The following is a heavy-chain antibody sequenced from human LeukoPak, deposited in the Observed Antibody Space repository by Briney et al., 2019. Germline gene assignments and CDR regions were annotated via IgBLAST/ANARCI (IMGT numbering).Heavy chain of an antibody. J-gene: IGHJ3*02. CDR1: GFTFSSYS. D-gene: IGHD3-9*01. V-gene: IGHV3-48*01. Sequence: GGSLRLSCAASGFTFSSYSMNWVRQAPGKGLEWVSYISSSGSIIYYADSVKGRFTISRDNAKNSLYLQMNSLRAEDTAVYYCAEGPYYDILTGYSSDAFHIWGQGTVVTVSS. CDR3: AEGPYYDILTGYSSDAFHI. CDR2: ISSSGSII.